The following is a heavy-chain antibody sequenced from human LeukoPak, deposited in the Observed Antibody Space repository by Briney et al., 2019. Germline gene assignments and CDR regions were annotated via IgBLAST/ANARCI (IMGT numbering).Heavy chain of an antibody. V-gene: IGHV3-21*01. CDR2: ISSSSTYI. CDR3: ARDARATVTTDY. CDR1: GFTFSTYS. J-gene: IGHJ4*02. Sequence: GGSLRLSCAASGFTFSTYSMNWVRQAPGKGLEWVSSISSSSTYIYSADSVKGRFTISRDNAKNSLYLQMNSLRAEDAAVYYCARDARATVTTDYWGQGTLVTVSS. D-gene: IGHD4-17*01.